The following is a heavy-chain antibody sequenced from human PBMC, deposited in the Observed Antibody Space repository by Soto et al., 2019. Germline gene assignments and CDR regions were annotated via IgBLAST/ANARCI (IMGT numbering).Heavy chain of an antibody. V-gene: IGHV3-30*18. CDR2: TSFDGSSG. CDR3: AKSPPAVAGYFDY. D-gene: IGHD6-19*01. Sequence: QVQLVESGGGVVQPGRSLRRSCAASGFTFSSSGMHWVRQAPGKGLEWVAVTSFDGSSGYYADSVRGRFTSFRDNSNNTMYLQMNSLRAEDTAVYYCAKSPPAVAGYFDYWGQGTLVTVSS. J-gene: IGHJ4*02. CDR1: GFTFSSSG.